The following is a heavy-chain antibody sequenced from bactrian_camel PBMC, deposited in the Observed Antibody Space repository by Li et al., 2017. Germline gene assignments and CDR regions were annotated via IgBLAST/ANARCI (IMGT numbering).Heavy chain of an antibody. CDR1: GFTLSSYR. CDR3: AAPTRGY. V-gene: IGHV3S6*01. CDR2: IENDGSHT. Sequence: VQLVESGGGLVQPGGSLRLSCAASGFTLSSYRTYWARQAPGKGLEWVSSIENDGSHTRYADSVKGRFTISRDNAKNTVYLQMNSLKSEDTALYYCAAPTRGYWGQGTQVTVS. J-gene: IGHJ6*01.